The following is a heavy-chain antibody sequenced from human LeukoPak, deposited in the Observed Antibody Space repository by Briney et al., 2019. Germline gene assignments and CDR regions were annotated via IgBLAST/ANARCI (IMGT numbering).Heavy chain of an antibody. Sequence: SEALSLTCTVSGDSISSSSSYWSWIRQPPGKGLEWIGEINHSGSTNYNPSLKSRVTISVDTSKNQFSLKLSSVTAADTAVYYCARSRRYSSGWEFDYWGQGTLVTVSS. V-gene: IGHV4-39*07. J-gene: IGHJ4*02. CDR1: GDSISSSSSY. D-gene: IGHD6-19*01. CDR2: INHSGST. CDR3: ARSRRYSSGWEFDY.